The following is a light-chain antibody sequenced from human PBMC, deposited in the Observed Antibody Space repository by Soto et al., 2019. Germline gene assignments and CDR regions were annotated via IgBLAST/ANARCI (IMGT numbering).Light chain of an antibody. V-gene: IGKV2-28*01. CDR3: MQALQTPPT. CDR2: LGS. J-gene: IGKJ5*01. Sequence: IVMTQSPLSLPVTPGEPASISFRSSQSLLHSNGYNYLDWYLQKPGQSPQLLIYLGSNRASGVPDRFSGSGSGTDFTLKISRVEAEDVGVYYCMQALQTPPTFGQGTRLEIK. CDR1: QSLLHSNGYNY.